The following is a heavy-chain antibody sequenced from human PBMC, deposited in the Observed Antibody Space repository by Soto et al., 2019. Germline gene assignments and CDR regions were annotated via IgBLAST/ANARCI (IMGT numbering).Heavy chain of an antibody. D-gene: IGHD2-2*01. V-gene: IGHV1-69*13. CDR2: IIPIFGTA. J-gene: IGHJ5*02. CDR3: ASGGFRRARYSSSTSCFNWFDP. CDR1: GGTFSSYA. Sequence: SVKFSCKASGGTFSSYAISWVRQAPGQGLEWMGGIIPIFGTANYAQKFQGRVTITADESTSTAYMELGSLRSEDTAVYYCASGGFRRARYSSSTSCFNWFDPWGQGTLVTVSS.